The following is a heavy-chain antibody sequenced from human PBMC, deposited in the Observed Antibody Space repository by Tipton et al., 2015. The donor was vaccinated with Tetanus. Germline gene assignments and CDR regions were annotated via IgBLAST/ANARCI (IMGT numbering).Heavy chain of an antibody. D-gene: IGHD2-2*03. CDR2: IIPIFGTA. CDR1: GGTFSSYA. CDR3: ARSGYCGSTSCYLTTDGMDV. Sequence: QLVQSGAEVKKPGSSVKVSCKASGGTFSSYAISWVRQAPGQGLEWMGGIIPIFGTANYAQKFQGRVTITADESTSTAYMELSSLRSEDTAVYYCARSGYCGSTSCYLTTDGMDVWGQGTTVTVSS. J-gene: IGHJ6*02. V-gene: IGHV1-69*01.